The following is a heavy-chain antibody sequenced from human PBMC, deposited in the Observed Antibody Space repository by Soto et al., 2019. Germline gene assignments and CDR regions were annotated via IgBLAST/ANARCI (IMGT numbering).Heavy chain of an antibody. J-gene: IGHJ6*02. V-gene: IGHV5-10-1*01. CDR3: ASHNFFCGGDCNSSGMDV. D-gene: IGHD2-21*02. CDR1: GYMFTNYW. CDR2: IDPRASYT. Sequence: GESLKTSFQGSGYMFTNYWINWVRQVSGVGLEWLGRIDPRASYTKYNPWFQGHVTISADKSTSTAYLQWSSLRASDTAVYYCASHNFFCGGDCNSSGMDVWGQGTTVTVSS.